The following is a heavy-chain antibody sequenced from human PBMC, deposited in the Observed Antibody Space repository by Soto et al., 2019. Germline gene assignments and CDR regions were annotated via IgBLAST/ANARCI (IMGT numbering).Heavy chain of an antibody. V-gene: IGHV3-30*03. D-gene: IGHD4-17*01. CDR3: ARGLETTPDF. Sequence: QVQLVESGGGVVQPGRSLRLSCAASGFTFTSFAFPWVRQAPGKGLEWVTVISFDGSNQYYADSVKGRFTIARDDSKNTLYLQMNSLRTEDTAVYYCARGLETTPDFWGQGTLVTVAS. J-gene: IGHJ4*02. CDR2: ISFDGSNQ. CDR1: GFTFTSFA.